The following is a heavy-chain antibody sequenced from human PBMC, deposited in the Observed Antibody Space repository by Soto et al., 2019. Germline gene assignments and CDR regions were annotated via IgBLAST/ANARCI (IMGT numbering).Heavy chain of an antibody. D-gene: IGHD6-13*01. CDR3: ARDLAPGIAAAAHVSNWFDP. Sequence: SETLSLTCTVSGGSISSGGYYWSWIRQHPGKGLEWIGYIYYSGSTYYNPSLKSRVTISVDTSKNQFSLKLSSVTAADTAVYYCARDLAPGIAAAAHVSNWFDPWGQGTLVTVSS. CDR1: GGSISSGGYY. V-gene: IGHV4-31*03. J-gene: IGHJ5*02. CDR2: IYYSGST.